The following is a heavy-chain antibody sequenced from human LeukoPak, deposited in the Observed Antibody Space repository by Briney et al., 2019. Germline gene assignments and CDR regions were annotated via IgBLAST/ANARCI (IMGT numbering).Heavy chain of an antibody. Sequence: GGTLRLSCAASGFTFSSYGMNRVRQAPGKGLEWVSYISSSSSTIYYADSVKGRFTISRDNAKNSLYLQMNSLRAEDTAVYYCARDDYGGFDYWGQGTLVTVSS. D-gene: IGHD4-23*01. CDR3: ARDDYGGFDY. V-gene: IGHV3-48*01. CDR1: GFTFSSYG. J-gene: IGHJ4*02. CDR2: ISSSSSTI.